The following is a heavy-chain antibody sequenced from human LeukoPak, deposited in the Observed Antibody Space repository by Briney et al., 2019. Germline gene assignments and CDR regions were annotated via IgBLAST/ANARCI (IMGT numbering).Heavy chain of an antibody. D-gene: IGHD3-10*01. CDR3: ARTHYYGSGSYYNPFDY. V-gene: IGHV1-2*02. CDR2: INPNSGGT. J-gene: IGHJ4*02. CDR1: GYTFTGYY. Sequence: ASVKVSCKASGYTFTGYYMHWVRQAPGQGLEWVGWINPNSGGTNYAQKFQGRVTMTRDTSISTAYMELSSLRSDDTAVYYCARTHYYGSGSYYNPFDYWGQGTLVTVSS.